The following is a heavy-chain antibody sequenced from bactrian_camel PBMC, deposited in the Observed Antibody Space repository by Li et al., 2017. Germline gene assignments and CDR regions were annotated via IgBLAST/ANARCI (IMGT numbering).Heavy chain of an antibody. V-gene: IGHV3S53*01. J-gene: IGHJ4*01. CDR2: LARDGRA. CDR1: GYIDSRYC. Sequence: HVQLVESGGGSVQTGGSPRLSCVVSGYIDSRYCMGWYRTAPGKEREAVAALARDGRARYADSVKDRFTISRDNATYTLYLQMNGVETEDTAIYYCAACNTGLSSRMGVTSQYSYWGQGTQVTVS. D-gene: IGHD5*01. CDR3: AACNTGLSSRMGVTSQYSY.